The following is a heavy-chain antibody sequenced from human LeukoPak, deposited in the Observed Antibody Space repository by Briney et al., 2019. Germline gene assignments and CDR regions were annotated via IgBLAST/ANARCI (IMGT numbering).Heavy chain of an antibody. J-gene: IGHJ3*02. D-gene: IGHD3-16*01. CDR2: IYWNDDK. Sequence: ALSLTCTVSGASISSFYWSWIRQPPGKALEWLALIYWNDDKRYSPSLKSWVTITKDTSKNQVVLTMTNMDPVDTATYYCARLHLMNNAFDIWGQGTMVTVSS. CDR3: ARLHLMNNAFDI. CDR1: GASISSFYW. V-gene: IGHV2-5*01.